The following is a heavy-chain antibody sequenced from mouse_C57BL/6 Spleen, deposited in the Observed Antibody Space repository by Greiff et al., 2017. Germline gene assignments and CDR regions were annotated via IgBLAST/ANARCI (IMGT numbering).Heavy chain of an antibody. D-gene: IGHD1-1*01. Sequence: VQLVESGAELARPGASVKLSCKASGYTFTSYGISWVKQRTGQGLEWIGEIYPRSGNTYYNEKFKGKATLTADKSSSTAYMELRSLTSEDSAVYFCARSEYGSSYGYFDVWGTGTTVTVSS. CDR1: GYTFTSYG. CDR2: IYPRSGNT. J-gene: IGHJ1*03. CDR3: ARSEYGSSYGYFDV. V-gene: IGHV1-81*01.